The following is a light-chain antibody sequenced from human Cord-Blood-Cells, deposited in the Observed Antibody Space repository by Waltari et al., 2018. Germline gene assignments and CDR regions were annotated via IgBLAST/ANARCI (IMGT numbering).Light chain of an antibody. CDR2: AAS. Sequence: DIQMTQSPSSLSASVGDRVTITCRASQSISSYLNWYQQKPGKAPKLLIYAASSLQSGVPARFRCSGSGTDFTLTISSLQPEDFATCYCQQSYSTPYTFGQGTKLEIK. V-gene: IGKV1-39*01. J-gene: IGKJ2*01. CDR1: QSISSY. CDR3: QQSYSTPYT.